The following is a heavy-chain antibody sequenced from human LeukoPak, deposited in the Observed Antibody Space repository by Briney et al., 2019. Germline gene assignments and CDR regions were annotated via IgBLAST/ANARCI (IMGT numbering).Heavy chain of an antibody. J-gene: IGHJ4*02. D-gene: IGHD3-22*01. Sequence: ASVKVSCKASGGTFSSYAISWVRQAPGQGLEWMGGIIPIFGTANYAQKFQGRVTITADKSTSTAYMELSSLRSEDTAVYYCARDLLYYYDSSGYPPLGYWGQGTLVTVSS. V-gene: IGHV1-69*06. CDR1: GGTFSSYA. CDR3: ARDLLYYYDSSGYPPLGY. CDR2: IIPIFGTA.